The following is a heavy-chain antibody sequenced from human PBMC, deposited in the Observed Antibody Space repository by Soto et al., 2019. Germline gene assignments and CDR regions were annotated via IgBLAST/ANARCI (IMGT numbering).Heavy chain of an antibody. D-gene: IGHD4-17*01. V-gene: IGHV3-23*04. CDR3: AKVLDYGDYVYDY. CDR1: GFTFSSYG. CDR2: ISGSGGST. J-gene: IGHJ4*02. Sequence: VQLVESGGGVVQPGRSLRLSCAASGFTFSSYGMHWVRQAPGKGLEWVSAISGSGGSTYYADSVKGRFTISRDNSKNTLYLQMNSLRAEDTAVYYCAKVLDYGDYVYDYWGQGTLVTVSS.